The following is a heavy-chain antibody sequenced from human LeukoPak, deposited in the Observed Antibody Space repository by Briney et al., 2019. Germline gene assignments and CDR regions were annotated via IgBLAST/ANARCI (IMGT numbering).Heavy chain of an antibody. Sequence: SETLSLTCTVSGGSISSGGYDWSWIRQQPWKGLEWIGYIYYSGSTYYNPSLKSRVTISVDTSKNQFSLKLSSVTAADTAVYYCARDYYYGMDVWGQGTTVTVPS. CDR2: IYYSGST. CDR3: ARDYYYGMDV. CDR1: GGSISSGGYD. V-gene: IGHV4-31*03. J-gene: IGHJ6*02.